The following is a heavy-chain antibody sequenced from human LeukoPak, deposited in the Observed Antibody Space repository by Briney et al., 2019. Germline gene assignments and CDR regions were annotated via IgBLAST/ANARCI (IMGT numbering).Heavy chain of an antibody. J-gene: IGHJ4*02. V-gene: IGHV4-39*01. CDR1: GGSISSSSYY. CDR2: IYYSGST. Sequence: SETLSLTCTVSGGSISSSSYYWGWIRQPPGKGLEWIGSIYYSGSTYYNPSLKSRVTISVDTSKNQFSLKLSSVTAADTAVYYCASLPLLWSGYSYYFDYWGQGTLVTVSS. D-gene: IGHD3-3*01. CDR3: ASLPLLWSGYSYYFDY.